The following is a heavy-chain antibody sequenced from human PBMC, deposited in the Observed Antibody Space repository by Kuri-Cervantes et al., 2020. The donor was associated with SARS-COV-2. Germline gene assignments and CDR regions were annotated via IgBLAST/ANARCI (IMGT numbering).Heavy chain of an antibody. J-gene: IGHJ6*02. Sequence: GGSLRLSCAASGFTFSNYGMHWVRQAPGKGLEWVAFVRYDGSKEYYVDSVKGRFSISRDSSKNTLYLQMDSLGAADTAVYFCAKDFSARTQYLLEYYYYYGTDVWGQGTTVTVSS. V-gene: IGHV3-30*02. D-gene: IGHD2/OR15-2a*01. CDR1: GFTFSNYG. CDR3: AKDFSARTQYLLEYYYYYGTDV. CDR2: VRYDGSKE.